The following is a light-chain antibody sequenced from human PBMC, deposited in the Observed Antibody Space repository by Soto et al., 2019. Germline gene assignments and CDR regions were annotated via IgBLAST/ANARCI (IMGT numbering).Light chain of an antibody. V-gene: IGKV4-1*01. J-gene: IGKJ1*01. Sequence: DIVMTQSPDSLAVSLGDRATINCKSSQGVLYSSDNKNYLAWYQQKPGQSPKLLIYWASTRESGVPDRFSGSGSGTDFTLTISSLQAEDVEVYSCQQYYSSPRTFGQGTKVDIK. CDR3: QQYYSSPRT. CDR2: WAS. CDR1: QGVLYSSDNKNY.